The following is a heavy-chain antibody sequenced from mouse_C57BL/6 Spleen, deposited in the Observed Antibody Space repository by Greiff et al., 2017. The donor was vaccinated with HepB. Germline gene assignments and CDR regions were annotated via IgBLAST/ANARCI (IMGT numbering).Heavy chain of an antibody. CDR2: ISSGGSYT. V-gene: IGHV5-6*01. CDR1: GFTFSSYG. CDR3: ARHEGYYGSRGYFDY. J-gene: IGHJ2*01. Sequence: EVMLVESGGDLVKPGGSLKLSCAASGFTFSSYGMSWVRQTPDKRLEWVATISSGGSYTYYPDSVKGRFTISRDNAKNTLYLQMSSLKSEDTAMYYCARHEGYYGSRGYFDYWGQGTTLTVSS. D-gene: IGHD1-1*01.